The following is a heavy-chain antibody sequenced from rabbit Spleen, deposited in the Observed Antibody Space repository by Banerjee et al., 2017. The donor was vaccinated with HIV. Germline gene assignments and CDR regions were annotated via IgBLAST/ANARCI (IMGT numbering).Heavy chain of an antibody. CDR3: VRGASSSGYYNL. D-gene: IGHD1-1*01. CDR2: IDLVFGRT. V-gene: IGHV1S47*01. Sequence: QEQLVESGGGLVQPGGSLKLSCKASGFDFSSYGVSWVRQAPGKGLEWIGYIDLVFGRTYYASWVNGRVTLSSHNAQNTLYLQLNSLTVADTATYFCVRGASSSGYYNLWGPGTLVTVS. J-gene: IGHJ4*01. CDR1: GFDFSSYG.